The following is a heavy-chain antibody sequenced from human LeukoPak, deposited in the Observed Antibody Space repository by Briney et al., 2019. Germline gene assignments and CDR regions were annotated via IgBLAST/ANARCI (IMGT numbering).Heavy chain of an antibody. Sequence: SETLSLTCTVSGGSISSSSYYWSWIRQPPGKGLEWIGEINHSGSTNYNPSLKSRVTISVDTSKNQFSLKLSSVTAADTAVYYCARGRRTTVTRGLEGKIYYYYMDVWGKGTTVTVSS. D-gene: IGHD4-17*01. CDR2: INHSGST. V-gene: IGHV4-39*07. CDR3: ARGRRTTVTRGLEGKIYYYYMDV. J-gene: IGHJ6*03. CDR1: GGSISSSSYY.